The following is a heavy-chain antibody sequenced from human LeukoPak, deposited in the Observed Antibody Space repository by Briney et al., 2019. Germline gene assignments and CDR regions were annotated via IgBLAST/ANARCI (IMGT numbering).Heavy chain of an antibody. Sequence: PSQTLSLTCTFSGASISTGGYYWTWIRQPPGEGLQWIGYIYYTGAMDYDPSLKSRVTISLDTSKNQFSLKLNSVTAADTAVYYCARDHSYYFGSGTSTLDVWGQGTAVTVSS. V-gene: IGHV4-30-4*01. CDR1: GASISTGGYY. D-gene: IGHD3-10*01. CDR3: ARDHSYYFGSGTSTLDV. CDR2: IYYTGAM. J-gene: IGHJ6*02.